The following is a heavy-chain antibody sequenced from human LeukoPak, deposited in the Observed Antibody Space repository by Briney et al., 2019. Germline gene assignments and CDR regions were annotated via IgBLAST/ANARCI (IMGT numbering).Heavy chain of an antibody. CDR1: GYTFTSYY. CDR3: ARDLKCSSTSCLMPYIY. J-gene: IGHJ4*02. CDR2: INPSGGST. V-gene: IGHV1-46*01. Sequence: GASVKVSCKASGYTFTSYYMHWVRQAPGQGLEWMGIINPSGGSTSYAQKFQGRVTMTRDMSISTAYMELSRLRSDDTAVYYCARDLKCSSTSCLMPYIYWGQGTLVTVSS. D-gene: IGHD2-2*01.